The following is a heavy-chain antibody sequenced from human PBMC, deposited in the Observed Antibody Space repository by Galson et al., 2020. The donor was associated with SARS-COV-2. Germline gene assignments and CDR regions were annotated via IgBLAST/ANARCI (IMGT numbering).Heavy chain of an antibody. CDR1: GFTFSSYA. CDR3: AKDGDPRYSSSWYHDVY. J-gene: IGHJ4*02. Sequence: GESLKISCAASGFTFSSYAMSWVRQAPGKGLEWVSAISGSGGSTYYADSVKGRFTISRDNSKNTLYLQMNSLRAEDTAVYYCAKDGDPRYSSSWYHDVYWGQGTLVTVSS. CDR2: ISGSGGST. V-gene: IGHV3-23*01. D-gene: IGHD6-13*01.